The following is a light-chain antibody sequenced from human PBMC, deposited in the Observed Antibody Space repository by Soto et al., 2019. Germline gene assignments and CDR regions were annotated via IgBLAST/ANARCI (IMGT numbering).Light chain of an antibody. CDR2: AAS. CDR1: QHISNS. CDR3: QQSSLTPFT. J-gene: IGKJ5*01. Sequence: DIKMTQPPSSLYTSVGDRVTISCRATQHISNSLNWYQHKPGKAPKLLISAASTLQPGVPSRFSGSGSGTDFSLTISSLQPEDFGTYYCQQSSLTPFTFGQGTRLEIK. V-gene: IGKV1-39*01.